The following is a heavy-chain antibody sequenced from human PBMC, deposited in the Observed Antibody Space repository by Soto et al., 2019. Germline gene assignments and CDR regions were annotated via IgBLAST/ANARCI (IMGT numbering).Heavy chain of an antibody. D-gene: IGHD3-16*01. CDR2: IYYSGST. CDR1: GGSISSSSYY. V-gene: IGHV4-39*06. CDR3: ARLPATFNDAFDI. Sequence: SETLSLTCTVSGGSISSSSYYWGWIRQPPGKGLEWIGSIYYSGSTYYNPSLKSRVTISVDTSKNQFPLKLSSVTAADTAVYYCARLPATFNDAFDIWGQGTMVTVSS. J-gene: IGHJ3*02.